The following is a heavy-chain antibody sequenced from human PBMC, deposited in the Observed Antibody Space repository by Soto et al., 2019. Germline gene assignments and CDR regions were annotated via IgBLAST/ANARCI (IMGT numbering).Heavy chain of an antibody. CDR3: ARVSGQYSGYDFDY. J-gene: IGHJ4*02. V-gene: IGHV4-59*01. D-gene: IGHD5-12*01. CDR2: IYYSGST. CDR1: GGSISSYY. Sequence: SEALSLTCTVSGGSISSYYWSWIRQPPGKGLEWIGYIYYSGSTNYNPSLKSRVTISVDTSKNQFSLKLSSVTAADTAVYYCARVSGQYSGYDFDYWGQGTLVTVSS.